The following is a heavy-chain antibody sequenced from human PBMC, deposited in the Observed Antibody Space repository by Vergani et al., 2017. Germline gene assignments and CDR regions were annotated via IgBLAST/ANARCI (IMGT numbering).Heavy chain of an antibody. J-gene: IGHJ4*02. CDR2: VLFDGSNE. V-gene: IGHV3-30*02. Sequence: QVQLVQSGGGVVQPGGSLRLSCVASGFTFNRYGMQWVRQAPGKGLEWVAYVLFDGSNEYYADSVKGRFIVSRDNSNDALYLQMNSLRTDDTAVYYCARDLADCHGGSCALWGQGSVVTVSS. D-gene: IGHD2-15*01. CDR1: GFTFNRYG. CDR3: ARDLADCHGGSCAL.